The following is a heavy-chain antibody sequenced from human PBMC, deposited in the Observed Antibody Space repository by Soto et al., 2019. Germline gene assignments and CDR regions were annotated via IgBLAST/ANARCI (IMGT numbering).Heavy chain of an antibody. CDR2: IYYSGST. J-gene: IGHJ6*02. V-gene: IGHV4-59*01. CDR1: GGSISSYY. CDR3: ARASSSWYGYYYYYGMDV. Sequence: SETLSLTCTFSGGSISSYYWSLIRQPPGKGLEWIGYIYYSGSTNYNPSLKSRVTISVDTSKNQFSLKLSSVTAADTAVYYCARASSSWYGYYYYYGMDVWGQGTTVTVSS. D-gene: IGHD6-13*01.